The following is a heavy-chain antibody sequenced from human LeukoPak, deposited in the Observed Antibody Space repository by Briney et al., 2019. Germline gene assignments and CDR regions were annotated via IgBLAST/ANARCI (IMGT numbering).Heavy chain of an antibody. J-gene: IGHJ4*02. CDR3: VRDFFPRYSGDDAAGVSFDY. Sequence: GGSLRLSCVVSGLTVSSNYMSSVRQAPGKGLVWVSVIYSGDSTYYADSVEDRFIISRDNSKNTVYLQMNSLRAEDTAVYYCVRDFFPRYSGDDAAGVSFDYWGQGTLVTVSS. V-gene: IGHV3-66*01. D-gene: IGHD5-12*01. CDR1: GLTVSSNY. CDR2: IYSGDST.